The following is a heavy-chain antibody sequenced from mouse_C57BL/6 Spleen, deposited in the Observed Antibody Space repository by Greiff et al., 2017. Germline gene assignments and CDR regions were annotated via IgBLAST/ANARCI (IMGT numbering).Heavy chain of an antibody. CDR3: ARCHNDYKGFDY. CDR2: INPYNGDT. CDR1: GYSFTGYF. J-gene: IGHJ2*01. Sequence: VQLKQSGPELVKPGASVKISCKASGYSFTGYFLNWVKQSNGKSLEWIGRINPYNGDTFYNQKFKGKATLTVEKSSSTAHIEILRLTSENFAVYYCARCHNDYKGFDYWGPGTTLAVSS. V-gene: IGHV1-37*01. D-gene: IGHD2-4*01.